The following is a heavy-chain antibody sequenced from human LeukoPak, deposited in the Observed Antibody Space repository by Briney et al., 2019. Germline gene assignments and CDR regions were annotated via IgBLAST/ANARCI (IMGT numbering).Heavy chain of an antibody. CDR3: ARDRDGTGNYPLDY. Sequence: PGGSLRLSCAASGFTFSKYAMSRVRQAPGKGLEWVSGISGSGGGPYYADSVKGWFTISRDNSKNTLYLQMNSLRADDTAVYYCARDRDGTGNYPLDYWGQGTLVIVSS. J-gene: IGHJ4*02. CDR2: ISGSGGGP. CDR1: GFTFSKYA. D-gene: IGHD3-10*01. V-gene: IGHV3-23*01.